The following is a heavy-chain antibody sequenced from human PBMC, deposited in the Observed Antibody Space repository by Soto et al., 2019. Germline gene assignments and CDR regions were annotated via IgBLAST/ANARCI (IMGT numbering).Heavy chain of an antibody. V-gene: IGHV3-23*01. D-gene: IGHD6-19*01. CDR2: ANNVGTT. Sequence: GGALRLSCTASGFTFNHDAMSWVRQAPGKGLEWVSTANNVGTTYYADSVKGRFTISRDDSKNTLYLQMNSLRVEDTAVYFCAKLSSDWYNDYWGQATLVTVSS. CDR1: GFTFNHDA. CDR3: AKLSSDWYNDY. J-gene: IGHJ4*02.